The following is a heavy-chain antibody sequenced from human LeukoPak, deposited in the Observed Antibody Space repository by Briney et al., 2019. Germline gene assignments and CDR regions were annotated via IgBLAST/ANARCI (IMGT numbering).Heavy chain of an antibody. J-gene: IGHJ4*02. CDR3: ARDRIMITFGGGIDY. D-gene: IGHD3-16*01. CDR1: GYTFTSYY. CDR2: INPGGGST. Sequence: ASVKVSCKASGYTFTSYYMHWVRQAPGQGLEWMGIINPGGGSTSYAQKFQGRVTMTRDTSTSTVYMQLSSLRSEDTAVYYCARDRIMITFGGGIDYWGQGTLVTVSS. V-gene: IGHV1-46*01.